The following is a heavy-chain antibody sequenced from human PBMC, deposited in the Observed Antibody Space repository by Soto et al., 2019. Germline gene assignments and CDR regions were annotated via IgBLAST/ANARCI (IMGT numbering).Heavy chain of an antibody. V-gene: IGHV4-38-2*01. CDR3: ARVHVMVVAGSTFDY. CDR1: GYSMRSGSY. J-gene: IGHJ4*01. CDR2: IYHGGTT. D-gene: IGHD6-19*01. Sequence: SEILSLTCPVSGYSMRSGSYWAWIRQPPGKGPEWIASIYHGGTTFYNPSLKSRITISVDTSNNQFSLKLTSVTAADTAVYYCARVHVMVVAGSTFDYWGHGTLVTVSS.